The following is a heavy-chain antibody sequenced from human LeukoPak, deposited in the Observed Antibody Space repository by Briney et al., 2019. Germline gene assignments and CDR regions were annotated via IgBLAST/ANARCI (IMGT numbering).Heavy chain of an antibody. D-gene: IGHD2-2*01. V-gene: IGHV4-61*01. CDR1: GGSISSSSYY. J-gene: IGHJ4*02. CDR2: IYYNGNT. CDR3: ARQPAATASFDY. Sequence: SETLSLTCTVSGGSISSSSYYWSCIRQPPGKGLEWIAYIYYNGNTNYNPSLKSRVIISVDTSKNQFSLQLTSVTAADTAVYYCARQPAATASFDYWGQGTLVTVSS.